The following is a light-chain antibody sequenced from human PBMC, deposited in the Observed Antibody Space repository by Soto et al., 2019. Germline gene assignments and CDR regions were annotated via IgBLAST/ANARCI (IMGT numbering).Light chain of an antibody. CDR1: SSNIGSNY. J-gene: IGLJ3*02. V-gene: IGLV1-47*01. CDR3: AAWDDSLGGPV. Sequence: QSVLTQPPSTSGTPGQRVTISCSGTSSNIGSNYVYWYKQLPGAAPKLLIYKNNQWPSGVPDRFSGSKSGTSASLAISGLRSEDEADYFCAAWDDSLGGPVFGGGTKVTVL. CDR2: KNN.